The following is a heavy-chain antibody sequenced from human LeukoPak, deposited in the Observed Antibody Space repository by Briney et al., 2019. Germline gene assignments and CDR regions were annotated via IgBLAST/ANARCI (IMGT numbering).Heavy chain of an antibody. CDR2: INHSGST. V-gene: IGHV4-34*01. Sequence: SETLSLTCAVYGGFFSGYYWSWIRQPPGKGLEWIGEINHSGSTNYNPSLKSRVTISVDTSKNQFSLKLSSVTAADTAVYYCARGPVSLVVVASRGWFDPWGQGTLVTVSS. CDR3: ARGPVSLVVVASRGWFDP. CDR1: GGFFSGYY. J-gene: IGHJ5*02. D-gene: IGHD2-15*01.